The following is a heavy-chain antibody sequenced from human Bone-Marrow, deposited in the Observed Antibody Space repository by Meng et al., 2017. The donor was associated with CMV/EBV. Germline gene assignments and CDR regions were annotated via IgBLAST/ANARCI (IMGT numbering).Heavy chain of an antibody. CDR3: ARDPKGRLRLDY. CDR2: IKQDGSEK. Sequence: GESLKISCSGSGFTFGDYAFSWVRQAPGKGLEWVANIKQDGSEKYYVDSVKGRFTISRDNAKNSLYLQMNSLRAEDTAVYYCARDPKGRLRLDYWGQGTLVTVSS. V-gene: IGHV3-7*01. CDR1: GFTFGDYA. J-gene: IGHJ4*02. D-gene: IGHD4-17*01.